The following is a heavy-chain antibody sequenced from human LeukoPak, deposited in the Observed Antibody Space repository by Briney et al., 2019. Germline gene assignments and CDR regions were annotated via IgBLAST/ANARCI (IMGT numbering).Heavy chain of an antibody. D-gene: IGHD6-19*01. V-gene: IGHV3-23*01. CDR2: ISGSGGST. Sequence: PGGSLRLSCAASGFTFSSYAMSWVRQAPGKGLKWVSAISGSGGSTYYADSVKGRFTISRDNSKNTLYLQMNSLRAKDTAVYYCAKDRHSSGLCLYYSYYDGLDIDGWGNRITVSS. CDR1: GFTFSSYA. J-gene: IGHJ6*04. CDR3: AKDRHSSGLCLYYSYYDGLDI.